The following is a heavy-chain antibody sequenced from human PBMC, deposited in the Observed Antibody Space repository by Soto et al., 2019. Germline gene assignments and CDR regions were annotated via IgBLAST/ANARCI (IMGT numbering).Heavy chain of an antibody. CDR2: IIPIFGTA. D-gene: IGHD2-2*01. CDR3: ATQGCSSTSCYALNWFDP. Sequence: SVKVSCKASGGTFSSYAISWVRQAPGQGLEWMGGIIPIFGTANYAQKFQGRVTITADKSTSTAYMELSSLRSEDTAVYYCATQGCSSTSCYALNWFDPWGQGTLVTVSS. V-gene: IGHV1-69*06. CDR1: GGTFSSYA. J-gene: IGHJ5*02.